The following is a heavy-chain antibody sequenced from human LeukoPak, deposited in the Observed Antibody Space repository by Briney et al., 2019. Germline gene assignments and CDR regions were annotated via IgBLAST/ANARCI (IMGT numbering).Heavy chain of an antibody. J-gene: IGHJ4*02. V-gene: IGHV4-59*08. D-gene: IGHD4-23*01. CDR2: IFYSGSA. CDR3: ARARGWEPYYFDY. Sequence: PSETLSLTCTASGGSISPYYWSWIRQPPGKELEWIAFIFYSGSAHYNPSLTSRVTISVDTSKNQFSLRLTSVTAADTAVYYCARARGWEPYYFDYWGQGTLVTVSS. CDR1: GGSISPYY.